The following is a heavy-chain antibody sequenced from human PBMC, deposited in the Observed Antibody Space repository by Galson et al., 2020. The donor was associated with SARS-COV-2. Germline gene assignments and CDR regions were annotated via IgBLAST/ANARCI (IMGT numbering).Heavy chain of an antibody. J-gene: IGHJ6*02. D-gene: IGHD5-18*01. CDR2: TYYRSKWYN. CDR3: ARGLYQAPPQLLLGTYYYYGIGG. Sequence: SQTLSLTCAISGDSVSSNTAAWNWIRQSPSRGLEWLGRTYYRSKWYNDYAVSVKSRITINPDTSKNQFSLQLNSVTPEDTAVYYCARGLYQAPPQLLLGTYYYYGIGGWGQGTTVTVSS. V-gene: IGHV6-1*01. CDR1: GDSVSSNTAA.